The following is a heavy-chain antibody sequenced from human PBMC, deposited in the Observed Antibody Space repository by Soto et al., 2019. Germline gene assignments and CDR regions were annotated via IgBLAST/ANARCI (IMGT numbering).Heavy chain of an antibody. D-gene: IGHD3-10*01. CDR3: ARDFGY. Sequence: GGSLRLSCAASGFTFSSYWMHWVRQAPWKGLAWVSRINSDGSSTYYADSVKGRFTISRDNAKNTLYLQMNSLRAEDTAVYYCARDFGYWGQGTLVTVSS. J-gene: IGHJ4*02. CDR2: INSDGSST. V-gene: IGHV3-74*01. CDR1: GFTFSSYW.